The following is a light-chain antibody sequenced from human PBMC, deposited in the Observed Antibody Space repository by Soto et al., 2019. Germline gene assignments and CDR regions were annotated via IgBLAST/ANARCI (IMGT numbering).Light chain of an antibody. CDR2: WAS. CDR1: HNVIHDSNSENF. J-gene: IGKJ4*01. Sequence: DIVLTQSPDSLAVSLGESSTINCKSSHNVIHDSNSENFLAWYQQNPGQPPKLLMYWASTRESGVPDRFSGSGSATDFTLTISILQAEDVAVYYCQQYHTPPLTFGGGTKVEI. CDR3: QQYHTPPLT. V-gene: IGKV4-1*01.